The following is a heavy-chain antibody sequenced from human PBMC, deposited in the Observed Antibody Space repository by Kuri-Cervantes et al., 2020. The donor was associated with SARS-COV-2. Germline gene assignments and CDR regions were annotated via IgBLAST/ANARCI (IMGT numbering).Heavy chain of an antibody. D-gene: IGHD3-10*01. J-gene: IGHJ4*02. CDR3: ARDAAFYGSGNHFDY. V-gene: IGHV3-21*01. CDR2: ISSSSSYI. Sequence: GGSLRLSCAASGFTFSSYSMNWVRQAPGKGLEWVSSISSSSSYIYYADSVKGRFTISRDNAKNSLYLQMNSLRAEDTAVYYCARDAAFYGSGNHFDYWGQGTLVTVSS. CDR1: GFTFSSYS.